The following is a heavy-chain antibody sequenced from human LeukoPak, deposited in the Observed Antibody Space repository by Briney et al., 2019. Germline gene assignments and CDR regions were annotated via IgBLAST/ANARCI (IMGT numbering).Heavy chain of an antibody. V-gene: IGHV4-39*01. Sequence: SETLSLTCTVSGGSISSSSYYWGWIRQPPGKGLEWIGSIYYSGSTYYNPSLESRVTISVDTSKNQFSLKLSSVTAADTAIYFCVRRGYYYDSPYFQHWGQGTLVTVSS. D-gene: IGHD3-22*01. J-gene: IGHJ1*01. CDR3: VRRGYYYDSPYFQH. CDR2: IYYSGST. CDR1: GGSISSSSYY.